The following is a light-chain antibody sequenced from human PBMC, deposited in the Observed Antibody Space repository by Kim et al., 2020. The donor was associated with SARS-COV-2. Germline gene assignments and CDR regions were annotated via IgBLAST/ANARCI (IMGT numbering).Light chain of an antibody. CDR1: QSVDDRY. J-gene: IGKJ2*01. Sequence: IVLTQSPGTLSLSPGGRATLSCRVSQSVDDRYLAWYQQKPGQGPRLLISGASSRATGISDRFSGSGSGTDFTLTISRLEPEDSAVYYCQQYDISPYNFGQGTKLEI. CDR2: GAS. V-gene: IGKV3-20*01. CDR3: QQYDISPYN.